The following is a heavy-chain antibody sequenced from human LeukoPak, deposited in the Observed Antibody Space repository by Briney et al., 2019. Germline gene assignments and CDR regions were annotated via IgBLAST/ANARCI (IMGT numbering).Heavy chain of an antibody. Sequence: GGSLRLSCVGSGFTFSSYSMNWDRQAPGKGLEWVSYISISGSTIYYADSVKGRFTISRDNAKNSLYLQMNSLRAEDTAVYYCAREGTGNYYDSSGSDYWGQGTLVTVSS. CDR2: ISISGSTI. J-gene: IGHJ4*02. D-gene: IGHD3-22*01. CDR1: GFTFSSYS. V-gene: IGHV3-48*04. CDR3: AREGTGNYYDSSGSDY.